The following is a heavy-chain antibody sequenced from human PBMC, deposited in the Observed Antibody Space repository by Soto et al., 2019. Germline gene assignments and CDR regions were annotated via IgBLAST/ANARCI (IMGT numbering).Heavy chain of an antibody. CDR2: ISSSGGTI. CDR3: ARASSPRDPWLDY. CDR1: VFTFSDDY. J-gene: IGHJ4*02. V-gene: IGHV3-11*01. Sequence: PWGPLRLSCGASVFTFSDDYMSWIRQAPGKGLEWVSYISSSGGTIYYADSVKGRFTISRDNAKNSLFLQMNSLRADDTAVYYCARASSPRDPWLDYWGQGTLVTVSS. D-gene: IGHD5-18*01.